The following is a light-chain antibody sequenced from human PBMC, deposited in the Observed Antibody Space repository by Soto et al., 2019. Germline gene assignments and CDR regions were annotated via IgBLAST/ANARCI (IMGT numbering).Light chain of an antibody. V-gene: IGLV2-14*03. J-gene: IGLJ1*01. CDR3: NSYTTSSPLG. Sequence: QSALTQPASVSGSPGQSITISCTGTSSDVGGYNFVSWYQQHPGKAPKLMIYEVTSRPSGVSNRFSGSKSGNTASLPISGLQAEDEAEYYCNSYTTSSPLGFGNGTKVTVL. CDR2: EVT. CDR1: SSDVGGYNF.